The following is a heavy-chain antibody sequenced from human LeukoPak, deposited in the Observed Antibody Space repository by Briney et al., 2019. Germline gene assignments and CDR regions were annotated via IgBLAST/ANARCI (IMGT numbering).Heavy chain of an antibody. CDR3: ARGGGYSGYVRLDY. J-gene: IGHJ4*02. D-gene: IGHD5-12*01. CDR1: GFTFSSYS. Sequence: PGGSLRLSCAASGFTFSSYSMSWIRQPPGKGLEWIGEINHSGSTNYNPSLKSRVTISVDTSKNQFSLKLSSVTAADTAVYYCARGGGYSGYVRLDYWGQGTLVTVSS. CDR2: INHSGST. V-gene: IGHV4-34*01.